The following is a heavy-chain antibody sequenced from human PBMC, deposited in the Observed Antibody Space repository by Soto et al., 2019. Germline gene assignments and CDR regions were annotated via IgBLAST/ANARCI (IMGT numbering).Heavy chain of an antibody. J-gene: IGHJ3*02. CDR1: GFTFSSYW. CDR3: ARDGVGLHADYAFDI. V-gene: IGHV3-7*01. D-gene: IGHD4-17*01. Sequence: GGSLRLSCAASGFTFSSYWMSWVRQAPGKGLEWVANIKQDGSDKYYVDSVKGRCTISRDNAKNSLDLKMNSLRAEDTAVYYCARDGVGLHADYAFDIWGQGTMVTVSS. CDR2: IKQDGSDK.